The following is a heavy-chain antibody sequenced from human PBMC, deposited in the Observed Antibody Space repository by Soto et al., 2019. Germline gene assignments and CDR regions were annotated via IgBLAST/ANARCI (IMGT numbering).Heavy chain of an antibody. Sequence: EVQLVESGGGLVQPGGSLRLSCAASGFTFSSHWMHWVRQAPGKGLMWVSRINSDGSSTSYAESVKGRFTISRDNAKNTVFRQMNSLGAKDRAVYYCARGVTDTRGFWYWGRGVLVTVSS. V-gene: IGHV3-74*01. CDR3: ARGVTDTRGFWY. J-gene: IGHJ4*02. D-gene: IGHD3-3*01. CDR2: INSDGSST. CDR1: GFTFSSHW.